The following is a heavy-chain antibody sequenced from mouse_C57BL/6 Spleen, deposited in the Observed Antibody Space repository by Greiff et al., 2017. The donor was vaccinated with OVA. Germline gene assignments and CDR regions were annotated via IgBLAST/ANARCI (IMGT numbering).Heavy chain of an antibody. J-gene: IGHJ4*01. CDR2: INPSSGYT. CDR3: ARDGLTGKMDY. Sequence: QVQLQQSGAELARPGASVKMSCTASGYTFTSYTMHWVKRRPGQGLEWIGYINPSSGYTKYNQKFKDKATLTADKSSSTAYMQLSSLTSEDSAVYYCARDGLTGKMDYWGQGTSVTVSS. V-gene: IGHV1-4*01. CDR1: GYTFTSYT. D-gene: IGHD4-1*01.